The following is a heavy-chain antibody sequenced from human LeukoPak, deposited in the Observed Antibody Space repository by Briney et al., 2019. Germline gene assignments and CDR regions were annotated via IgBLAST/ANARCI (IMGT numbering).Heavy chain of an antibody. CDR1: GFTFSSYP. CDR2: ISYDGSNK. D-gene: IGHD4-11*01. J-gene: IGHJ4*02. CDR3: ARTWDVTTVTKD. V-gene: IGHV3-30-3*01. Sequence: GSLRLSCAASGFTFSSYPLHWVRQAPGKGLEWVAVISYDGSNKYYADSVKGRFTISRDNSKNTLYLQMNSLRAEDTAVYYCARTWDVTTVTKDWGQGTLVTVSS.